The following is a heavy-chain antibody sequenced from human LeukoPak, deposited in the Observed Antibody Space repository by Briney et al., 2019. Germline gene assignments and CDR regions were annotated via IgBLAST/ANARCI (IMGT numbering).Heavy chain of an antibody. CDR3: ARDFCDYGDYYEYFQH. J-gene: IGHJ1*01. V-gene: IGHV3-21*01. D-gene: IGHD4-17*01. CDR2: ISSSSSYI. CDR1: GFTFSSYS. Sequence: GGSLRLSCAASGFTFSSYSMNWVRQAPGKGLEWVSSISSSSSYIYYADSVKGRFTISRDNAKNSLYLQMNSLRAEDTAVYYCARDFCDYGDYYEYFQHWGQGTLVTVSS.